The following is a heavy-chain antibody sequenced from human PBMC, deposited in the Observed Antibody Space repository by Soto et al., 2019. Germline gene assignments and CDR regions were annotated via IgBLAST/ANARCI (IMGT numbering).Heavy chain of an antibody. Sequence: SQTLSLTCAISGDSVSSNSAAWNWIRQSPSRGLEWLGRTYYRSKWYNDYAVSVKSRITINPDTSKNQFSLQLNSVTPEDTAVYYCARDRTKWEPKYYYYYGIDVSGQGPTVTVYS. V-gene: IGHV6-1*01. CDR2: TYYRSKWYN. CDR3: ARDRTKWEPKYYYYYGIDV. CDR1: GDSVSSNSAA. D-gene: IGHD1-26*01. J-gene: IGHJ6*02.